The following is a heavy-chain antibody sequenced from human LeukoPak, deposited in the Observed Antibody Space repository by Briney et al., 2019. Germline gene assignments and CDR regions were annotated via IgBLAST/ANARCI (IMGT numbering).Heavy chain of an antibody. CDR3: AKVSSEDSSGSTRHFDY. CDR1: GFTFSSYG. V-gene: IGHV3-30*18. J-gene: IGHJ4*02. CDR2: ISYDGSNK. Sequence: GRSLRLSCAASGFTFSSYGMHWVRQAPGKGLEWVAVISYDGSNKYYADSVKGRFTISRDNSKNTLYLQMNSLRAEDTAVYYCAKVSSEDSSGSTRHFDYWSQGTLVTVSS. D-gene: IGHD3-22*01.